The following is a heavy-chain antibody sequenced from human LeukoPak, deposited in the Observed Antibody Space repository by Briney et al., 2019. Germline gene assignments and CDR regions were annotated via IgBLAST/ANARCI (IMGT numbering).Heavy chain of an antibody. J-gene: IGHJ6*03. CDR3: AKDPAMIIYYYYMDV. CDR1: GFTFSSYA. Sequence: PGGSLRLSCAASGFTFSSYAMSWVRQAPGKGLEWVSAISGSGGSTYYADSVKGRFTISRDNSKSTLYLQMNSLRAEDTAVYYCAKDPAMIIYYYYMDVWGKGTTVTVSS. V-gene: IGHV3-23*01. CDR2: ISGSGGST. D-gene: IGHD2-2*01.